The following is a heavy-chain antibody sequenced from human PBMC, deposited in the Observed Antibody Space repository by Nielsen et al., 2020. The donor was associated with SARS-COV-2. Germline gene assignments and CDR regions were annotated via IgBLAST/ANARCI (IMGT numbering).Heavy chain of an antibody. CDR3: ARNSGSYRINDAFSV. CDR1: GDSINSGGYY. V-gene: IGHV4-31*03. CDR2: IYHGGST. J-gene: IGHJ3*01. D-gene: IGHD1-26*01. Sequence: SETLSLTCSVSGDSINSGGYYWSWIRQHPGKGLEWIGDIYHGGSTYYNPSLKSRLTLSTDTSKNQFSLTLTSATAADTAIYFCARNSGSYRINDAFSVWGQGTVVTVSS.